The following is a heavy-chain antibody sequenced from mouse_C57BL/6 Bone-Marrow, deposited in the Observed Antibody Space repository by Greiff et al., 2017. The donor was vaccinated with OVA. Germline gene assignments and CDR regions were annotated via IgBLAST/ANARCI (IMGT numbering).Heavy chain of an antibody. J-gene: IGHJ4*01. CDR3: ARAHWDGAMDY. CDR1: GFTFSSYA. D-gene: IGHD4-1*01. CDR2: ISDGGSYT. V-gene: IGHV5-4*01. Sequence: EVQGVESGGGLVKPGGSLKLSCAASGFTFSSYAMSWVRQTPEKRLEWVATISDGGSYTYYPDNVKGRCTISRDNAKNNLYLQMSHLKSEDTAMYYCARAHWDGAMDYWGQGTSVTVSS.